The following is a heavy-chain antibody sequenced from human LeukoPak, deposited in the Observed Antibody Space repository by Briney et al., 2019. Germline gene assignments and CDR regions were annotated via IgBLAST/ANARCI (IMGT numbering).Heavy chain of an antibody. Sequence: ASVKVSCKASGYTFTSYAMHWVRQAPGQGLEWMGWISAYNGNTNYAQKLQGRVTMTTDTSTSTAYMELRSLRSDDTAVYYCAREDLREVPTYCGGDCNGWFDPWGQGTLVTVSS. CDR1: GYTFTSYA. V-gene: IGHV1-18*01. CDR2: ISAYNGNT. D-gene: IGHD2-21*02. CDR3: AREDLREVPTYCGGDCNGWFDP. J-gene: IGHJ5*02.